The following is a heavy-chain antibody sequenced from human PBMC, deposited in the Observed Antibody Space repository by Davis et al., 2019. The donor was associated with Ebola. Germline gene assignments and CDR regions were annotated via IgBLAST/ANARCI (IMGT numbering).Heavy chain of an antibody. CDR3: ARDQNYYGSGSYYTTFDY. D-gene: IGHD3-10*01. J-gene: IGHJ4*02. V-gene: IGHV3-53*01. Sequence: GESLKISCAASGFTVSSNYMSWVRQAPGKGLEWVSVIYSGGSTYYADSVKGRFTISRHNSKNTLYLQMNSLRAEDTAVYYCARDQNYYGSGSYYTTFDYWGQGTLVTVSS. CDR1: GFTVSSNY. CDR2: IYSGGST.